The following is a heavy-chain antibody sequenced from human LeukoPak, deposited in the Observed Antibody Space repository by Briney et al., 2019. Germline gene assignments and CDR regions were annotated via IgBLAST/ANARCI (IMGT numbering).Heavy chain of an antibody. CDR3: VRALSTVATWLYL. Sequence: GASVKVSCKASGYTFTGYLMHWVRQAPGHGLEWMGWISPNSGDTKYAQKFQGRVAMTRDTSIGTAYMELSSLRSDDTAFYYCVRALSTVATWLYLWGRGTLVTVSS. V-gene: IGHV1-2*02. CDR1: GYTFTGYL. CDR2: ISPNSGDT. D-gene: IGHD4-17*01. J-gene: IGHJ2*01.